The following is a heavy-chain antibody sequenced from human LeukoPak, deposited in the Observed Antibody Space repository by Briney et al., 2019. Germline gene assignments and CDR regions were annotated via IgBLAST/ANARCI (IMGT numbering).Heavy chain of an antibody. Sequence: NPGGSLRLSCAASGFTFSDYYMSWIRQAPGKGLEWLSYISSGGSTIYYADSVKGRFTISRDNAKNSLYLQMNSLRAEDTAVYYCAKGSYLRTYSGSDYWGQGTLVTVSS. CDR1: GFTFSDYY. CDR3: AKGSYLRTYSGSDY. D-gene: IGHD5-12*01. J-gene: IGHJ4*02. V-gene: IGHV3-11*01. CDR2: ISSGGSTI.